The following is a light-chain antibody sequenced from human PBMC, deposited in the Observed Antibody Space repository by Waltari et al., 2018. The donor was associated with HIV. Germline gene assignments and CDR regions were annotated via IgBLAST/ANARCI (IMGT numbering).Light chain of an antibody. CDR2: DAS. CDR3: QQRSDWPPLT. CDR1: QSVDNY. V-gene: IGKV3-11*01. J-gene: IGKJ4*01. Sequence: EIVLTQSPATLSLSPGESATLSCRTSQSVDNYLAWYQQKPGQAPRLLIYDASTRATGVPARFSGSGSGTDFTLTISSLEPEDSAVYYCQQRSDWPPLTFGGGSKVEIK.